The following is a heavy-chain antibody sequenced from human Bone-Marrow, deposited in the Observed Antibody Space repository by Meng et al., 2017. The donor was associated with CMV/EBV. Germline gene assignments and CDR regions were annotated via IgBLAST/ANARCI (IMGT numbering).Heavy chain of an antibody. J-gene: IGHJ4*02. CDR3: ATPSSSGSSYYFDY. D-gene: IGHD1-26*01. CDR1: GFTFSSFG. CDR2: IGYDVGNK. Sequence: GGSLRLSCVASGFTFSSFGMHWVRQAPGKGLEWVAVIGYDVGNKYYADSVKGRFTISRDNSKNTLYLQMNSLRAEDTAVYYCATPSSSGSSYYFDYWGQGTLVTVSS. V-gene: IGHV3-30*02.